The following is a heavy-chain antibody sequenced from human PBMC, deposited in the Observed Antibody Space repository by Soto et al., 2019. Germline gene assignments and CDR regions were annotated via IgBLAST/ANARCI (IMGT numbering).Heavy chain of an antibody. Sequence: ESGGGLIQPGGSLRLSCAVSGFTVSNNYMSWVRQAPGKGLEGVSVIYSGGYTAYGDSVKGRFTISRDNSKNTLYLQMNSLGAAAAGVFFGAPRPGGGGYWGQGTLVTVSS. CDR2: IYSGGYT. CDR1: GFTVSNNY. CDR3: APRPGGGGY. J-gene: IGHJ4*02. D-gene: IGHD3-10*01. V-gene: IGHV3-53*01.